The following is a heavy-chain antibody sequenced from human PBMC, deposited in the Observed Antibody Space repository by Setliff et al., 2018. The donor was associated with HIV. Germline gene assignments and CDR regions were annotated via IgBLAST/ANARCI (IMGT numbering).Heavy chain of an antibody. Sequence: PSETLSLTCTVSGGSISSYYWSWIRQPPGKGLEWIGYIYYSGSTNYNPSLKSRVTISVDTSKNQFSLKLSSVTAADTAVYYCARTYGRPFFFDYWGQGTLVTVSS. CDR1: GGSISSYY. J-gene: IGHJ4*02. V-gene: IGHV4-59*01. CDR2: IYYSGST. CDR3: ARTYGRPFFFDY. D-gene: IGHD3-3*01.